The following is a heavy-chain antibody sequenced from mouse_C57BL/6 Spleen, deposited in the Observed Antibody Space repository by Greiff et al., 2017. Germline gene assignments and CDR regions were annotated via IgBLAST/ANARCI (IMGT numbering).Heavy chain of an antibody. CDR3: ARHDYDSYWYFDV. D-gene: IGHD2-4*01. J-gene: IGHJ1*03. CDR1: GFTFSDYY. CDR2: ISNGGGST. V-gene: IGHV5-12*01. Sequence: EVKLMESGGGLVQPGGSLKLSCAASGFTFSDYYMYWVRQTPEKRLEWVAYISNGGGSTYYPDTVKGRFTISRDNAKNTLYLQMSRLKSEDTAMYYCARHDYDSYWYFDVWGTGTTVTVSS.